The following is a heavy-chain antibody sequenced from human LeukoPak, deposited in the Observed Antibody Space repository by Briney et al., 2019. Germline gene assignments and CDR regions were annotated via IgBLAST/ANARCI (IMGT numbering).Heavy chain of an antibody. D-gene: IGHD3-22*01. V-gene: IGHV4-59*01. CDR3: ASYSYYYDSSGYFDY. J-gene: IGHJ4*02. CDR1: GGSISSYY. Sequence: PSETLSLTCTVSGGSISSYYWSWIRQPPGKGLEWIGYIYYSGSTNYNPSLKSRVTISVDTSKNQFSLKLSSVTAADTAVYYCASYSYYYDSSGYFDYWGQGTLVTVSS. CDR2: IYYSGST.